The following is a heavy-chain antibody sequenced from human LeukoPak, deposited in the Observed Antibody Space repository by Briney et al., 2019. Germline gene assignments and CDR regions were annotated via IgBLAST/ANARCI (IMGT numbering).Heavy chain of an antibody. CDR2: INWNGGST. J-gene: IGHJ4*02. V-gene: IGHV3-20*04. D-gene: IGHD1-1*01. Sequence: GGSLRLSCAASGFTFDNYGMSWVRQARGKGLEWVSGINWNGGSTGYADSVKGRFTISRDNAKNYLYLQMNSLRAEDTALYYCARDPRWNDSGDYWGQGTLVTVSS. CDR1: GFTFDNYG. CDR3: ARDPRWNDSGDY.